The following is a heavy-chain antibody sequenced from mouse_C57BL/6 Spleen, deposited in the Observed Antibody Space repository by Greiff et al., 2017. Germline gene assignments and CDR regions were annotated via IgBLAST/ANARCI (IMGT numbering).Heavy chain of an antibody. CDR2: IDPENGDT. D-gene: IGHD2-4*01. Sequence: EVQLQQPGAELVRPGASVKLSCTASGFNIKDDYMHWVKQRPEQGLEWIGWIDPENGDTEYASKFQGKATITADKTSNTAYLQLSSLISEDTAVYYCTFYYDYGGCAMDYWGQGTSVTVSS. CDR1: GFNIKDDY. J-gene: IGHJ4*01. V-gene: IGHV14-4*01. CDR3: TFYYDYGGCAMDY.